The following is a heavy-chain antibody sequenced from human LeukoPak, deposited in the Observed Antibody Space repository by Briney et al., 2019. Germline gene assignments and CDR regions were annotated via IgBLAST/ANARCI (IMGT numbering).Heavy chain of an antibody. V-gene: IGHV3-21*01. D-gene: IGHD2-15*01. CDR1: GFTFSSYI. Sequence: GGSLRLSCAASGFTFSSYIMTWVRQAPGKGLEWVSSISSSNIYIYYAHSVKGRFTISRDNAKNSLYLQMNSLRAEDTAVYYCARGGYCSGGSCYTPYNWFDPWGQGTLVTVSS. CDR3: ARGGYCSGGSCYTPYNWFDP. J-gene: IGHJ5*02. CDR2: ISSSNIYI.